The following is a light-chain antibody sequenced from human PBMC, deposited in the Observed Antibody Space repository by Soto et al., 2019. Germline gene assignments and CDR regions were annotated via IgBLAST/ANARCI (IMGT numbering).Light chain of an antibody. V-gene: IGKV3-20*01. CDR1: QSVSSSF. CDR3: QQYGSSPWT. CDR2: GAS. Sequence: EIVLTQSPGTLSLSPGERATLSCRASQSVSSSFLAWYQQKPGQAPRLLIYGASIRATGIPDRFSGSGSGTDFTLTISRVEPEEFAVYYCQQYGSSPWTVGQGTKVAIK. J-gene: IGKJ1*01.